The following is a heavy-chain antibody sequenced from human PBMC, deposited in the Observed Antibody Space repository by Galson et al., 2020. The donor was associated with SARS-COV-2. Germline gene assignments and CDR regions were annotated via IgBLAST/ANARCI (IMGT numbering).Heavy chain of an antibody. V-gene: IGHV1-2*02. Sequence: GESLKISCKASGYTFTGYYMHWVRQAPGQGLEWMGWINPNSGGTNYAQKFQGRVTMTRDTSISTAYMELSRLRSDDTAVYYCARDRIHYYGSGENYYYGMDVWGQGTTVTVSS. J-gene: IGHJ6*02. CDR1: GYTFTGYY. CDR3: ARDRIHYYGSGENYYYGMDV. D-gene: IGHD3-10*01. CDR2: INPNSGGT.